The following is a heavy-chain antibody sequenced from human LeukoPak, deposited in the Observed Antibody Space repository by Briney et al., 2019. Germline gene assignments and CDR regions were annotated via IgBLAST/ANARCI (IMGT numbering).Heavy chain of an antibody. D-gene: IGHD3-3*01. CDR3: ARGFRRFYDFWSGQNWFDP. CDR2: IYYSGST. V-gene: IGHV4-30-4*08. Sequence: SETLSLTCTVSGGSISSGDYVWSWIRQPPGKGLEWIGYIYYSGSTYYNPSLKSRVTISVDTSRNQFSLKLSSVTAADTAVYYCARGFRRFYDFWSGQNWFDPWGQGTLVTVSS. J-gene: IGHJ5*02. CDR1: GGSISSGDYV.